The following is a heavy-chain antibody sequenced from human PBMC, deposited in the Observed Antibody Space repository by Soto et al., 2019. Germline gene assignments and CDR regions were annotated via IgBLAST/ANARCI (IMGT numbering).Heavy chain of an antibody. CDR3: ARVPATVVRDNWFDP. V-gene: IGHV5-51*01. CDR1: GYSFTSYW. CDR2: IYPGDSDT. Sequence: GESLKISCTGSGYSFTSYWIGWVRQMPGKGLECMGIIYPGDSDTRYSPSFQGQVTISADKSISTAYLQWSSLKASDTAMYYCARVPATVVRDNWFDPWGQGTLVTVSS. J-gene: IGHJ5*02. D-gene: IGHD4-17*01.